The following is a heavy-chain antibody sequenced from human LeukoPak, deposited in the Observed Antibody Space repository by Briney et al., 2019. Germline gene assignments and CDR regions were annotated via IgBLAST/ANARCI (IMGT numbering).Heavy chain of an antibody. D-gene: IGHD3-9*01. J-gene: IGHJ4*02. V-gene: IGHV1-69*05. CDR3: ARAGNVLRYFDWLFPFDY. CDR1: GGTFSSYA. CDR2: IIPIFGTA. Sequence: SVKVSCKASGGTFSSYAISWVRQAPGQGLEWMGGIIPIFGTANYAQKFQGRVTITTDESTSTAYMELSSLRSEDTAVYYCARAGNVLRYFDWLFPFDYWGQGTLVTVPS.